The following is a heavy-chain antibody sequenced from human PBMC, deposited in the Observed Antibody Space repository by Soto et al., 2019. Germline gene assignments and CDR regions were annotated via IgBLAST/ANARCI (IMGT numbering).Heavy chain of an antibody. D-gene: IGHD6-6*01. CDR1: GGSISSSSYY. V-gene: IGHV4-39*07. CDR3: ARARLARRLGEYYYYGMDV. Sequence: SETLSLTCIVSGGSISSSSYYWGWIRQPPGKGLEWIGNIYYSGNTYYNPSLKSRVTISVDTSKNQFSLKLSSVTAADTAVYYCARARLARRLGEYYYYGMDVWGQGTTVTVSS. CDR2: IYYSGNT. J-gene: IGHJ6*02.